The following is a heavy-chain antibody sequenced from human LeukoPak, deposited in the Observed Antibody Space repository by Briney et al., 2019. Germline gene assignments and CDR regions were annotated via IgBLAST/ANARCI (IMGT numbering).Heavy chain of an antibody. D-gene: IGHD6-6*01. CDR3: VRGGSKAAATFDY. J-gene: IGHJ4*02. CDR2: IYITGST. V-gene: IGHV4-4*07. CDR1: GGSISGYY. Sequence: SETLSLTCTVSGGSISGYYWSWIRQPTGKGLEWIGQIYITGSTNYNPSLKSRVTMSGDTSKNQFSLKLSSVTAADTAVYYCVRGGSKAAATFDYWGPGTLVTVSS.